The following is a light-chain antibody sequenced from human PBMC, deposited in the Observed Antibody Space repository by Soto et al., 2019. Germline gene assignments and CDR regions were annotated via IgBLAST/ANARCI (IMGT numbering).Light chain of an antibody. CDR2: DAS. V-gene: IGKV3-15*01. J-gene: IGKJ4*01. CDR1: HSVDSR. Sequence: EIVMTQSPATLSVSPGDRATLSCRASHSVDSRLAWYQQKPGQAPRLLIYDASTRATGLPARFSGSGSGTEFTLTISSLQSEDFAVYYCQHYTNWPLTFGGGTKGRSN. CDR3: QHYTNWPLT.